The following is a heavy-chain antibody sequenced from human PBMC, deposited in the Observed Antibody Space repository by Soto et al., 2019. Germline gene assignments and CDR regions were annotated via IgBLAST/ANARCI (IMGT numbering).Heavy chain of an antibody. V-gene: IGHV1-69*06. CDR3: ARDGTIFGVVIPYYYGMDV. CDR1: GGTFSSYA. J-gene: IGHJ6*02. D-gene: IGHD3-3*01. CDR2: IIPIFGTA. Sequence: SVKVSCKASGGTFSSYAISWVRQAPGQGLEWMGGIIPIFGTANYAQKFQGRVTITADKSTSTAYMELSSLRSEDTAVYYCARDGTIFGVVIPYYYGMDVWGQVTTVTVSS.